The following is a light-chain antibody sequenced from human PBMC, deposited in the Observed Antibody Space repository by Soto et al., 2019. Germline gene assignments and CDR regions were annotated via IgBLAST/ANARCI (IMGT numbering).Light chain of an antibody. Sequence: ETVMTQSPATLSVSPGERATLSCRASQSVGSKVAWYQQKPGQAPSLLIYGASTRASGIPLRFSGSGSGTEFTLIISSLQSEDFAVYHCQQYSNWPPVTFSGGTKVDIK. CDR2: GAS. J-gene: IGKJ4*01. V-gene: IGKV3-15*01. CDR1: QSVGSK. CDR3: QQYSNWPPVT.